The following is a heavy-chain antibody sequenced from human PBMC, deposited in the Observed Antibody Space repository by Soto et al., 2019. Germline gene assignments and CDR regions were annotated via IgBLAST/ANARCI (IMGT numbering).Heavy chain of an antibody. D-gene: IGHD3-3*01. J-gene: IGHJ4*02. V-gene: IGHV3-15*01. CDR2: IKSKADGGTT. Sequence: VGSLRLSCAASGFIFSNAWMSWVRQAPGKGLEWVGRIKSKADGGTTNYAAPVKGRFNISRDGSKNTLYLQMNGLKTEDTAVYYCTTGWSSKDYWGQGTLVTVSS. CDR3: TTGWSSKDY. CDR1: GFIFSNAW.